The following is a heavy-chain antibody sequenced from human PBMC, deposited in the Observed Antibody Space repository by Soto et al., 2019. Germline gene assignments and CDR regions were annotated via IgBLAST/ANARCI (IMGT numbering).Heavy chain of an antibody. CDR2: ISYDGSDK. Sequence: QVQLVESGGGVVQPGRSLRLSCAASGFTFSSYAMHWVRQAPGKGLEWVALISYDGSDKDYADSVKGRFTISRDTSRNTLFLQMNSLRAEDTAVYYCARDYYKYYDSSGYYRSPAYWGQGTLVTVSS. CDR3: ARDYYKYYDSSGYYRSPAY. J-gene: IGHJ4*02. D-gene: IGHD3-22*01. V-gene: IGHV3-30-3*01. CDR1: GFTFSSYA.